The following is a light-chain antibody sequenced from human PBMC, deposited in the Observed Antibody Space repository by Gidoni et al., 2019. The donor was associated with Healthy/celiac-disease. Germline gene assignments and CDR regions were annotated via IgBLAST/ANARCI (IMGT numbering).Light chain of an antibody. J-gene: IGKJ4*01. V-gene: IGKV4-1*01. CDR3: QKYYSTPPALT. Sequence: DIVMTQSPDSLAVSLGERATINCKSSQSVLYSSNNKNYLAWYQQKPGQPPKLLIYWASTRESGVPDRFSGSGSGTDFTLTISSLQAEDVAVYYCQKYYSTPPALTLXXXTKVEIK. CDR2: WAS. CDR1: QSVLYSSNNKNY.